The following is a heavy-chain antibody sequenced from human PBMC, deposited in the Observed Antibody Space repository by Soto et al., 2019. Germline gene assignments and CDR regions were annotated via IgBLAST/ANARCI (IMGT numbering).Heavy chain of an antibody. Sequence: ASVKVSCKASGYTFTSYAMHWVRQAPGQRLEWMGWINAGNGSTKYSQKFQGRVTITRDTSASTAYMELSSLRSEDTAVYYCASSIAARPSYYYGMDVWGQGTTVTVSS. J-gene: IGHJ6*02. D-gene: IGHD6-6*01. CDR3: ASSIAARPSYYYGMDV. CDR1: GYTFTSYA. CDR2: INAGNGST. V-gene: IGHV1-3*01.